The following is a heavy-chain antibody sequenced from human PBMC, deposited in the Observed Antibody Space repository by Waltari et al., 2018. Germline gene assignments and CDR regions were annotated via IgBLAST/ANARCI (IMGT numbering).Heavy chain of an antibody. D-gene: IGHD3-10*01. J-gene: IGHJ4*02. CDR1: GFTFSSYS. CDR2: ISSSSSYI. CDR3: ARMRWELLEQPFDY. V-gene: IGHV3-21*01. Sequence: EVQLVESGGGLVKPGGSLRLSCAASGFTFSSYSMNWVRQAPGKGLEWVSSISSSSSYIYYANSGKGRFTISSDNAKNSLYLQMNSLRAEDTAVYYCARMRWELLEQPFDYWGQGTLVTVSS.